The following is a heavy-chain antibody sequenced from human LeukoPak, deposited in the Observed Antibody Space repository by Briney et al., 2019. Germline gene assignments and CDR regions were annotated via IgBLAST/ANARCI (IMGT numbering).Heavy chain of an antibody. Sequence: GGSLRLSCAASGFTFSSYAMSWVRQAPGKGLEWVSAISGSGGSTYYADSVKGRFTISRDNSKNTLYLQMNSLRAEDTAVYYCARAYSSSWYGSCVGYWGQGTLVTVSS. J-gene: IGHJ4*02. CDR3: ARAYSSSWYGSCVGY. V-gene: IGHV3-23*01. CDR2: ISGSGGST. CDR1: GFTFSSYA. D-gene: IGHD6-13*01.